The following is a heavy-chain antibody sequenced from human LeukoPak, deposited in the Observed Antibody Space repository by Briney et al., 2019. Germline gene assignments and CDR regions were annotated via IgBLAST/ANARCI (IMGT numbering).Heavy chain of an antibody. D-gene: IGHD1-26*01. CDR2: INYNNGGA. Sequence: ATAKVSCKASAYTFTGHYMHWVRQAPGQGLEWMGWINYNNGGANYSQKFQGRVTMTRDASISTAYMELSRLRSDDTAVYYCARGYALYSGRYINFDYWGQVTLVTVSS. CDR3: ARGYALYSGRYINFDY. CDR1: AYTFTGHY. V-gene: IGHV1-2*02. J-gene: IGHJ4*02.